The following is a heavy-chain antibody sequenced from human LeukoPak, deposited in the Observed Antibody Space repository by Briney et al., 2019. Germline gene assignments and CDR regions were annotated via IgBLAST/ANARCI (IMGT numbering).Heavy chain of an antibody. D-gene: IGHD2-8*02. CDR3: AKSTDYWFYGMDV. Sequence: GGSLRLSCAASGFTFSSYSMNWVRQAPGKGLEWVSSISSSSSYIYYADSVKGRFTISRDNAKNSLYLQMNSLRTDDTATYFCAKSTDYWFYGMDVWGQGTTVTVSS. CDR2: ISSSSSYI. CDR1: GFTFSSYS. V-gene: IGHV3-21*04. J-gene: IGHJ6*02.